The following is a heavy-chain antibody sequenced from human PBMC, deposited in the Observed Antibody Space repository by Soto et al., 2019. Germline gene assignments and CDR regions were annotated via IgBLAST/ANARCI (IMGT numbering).Heavy chain of an antibody. Sequence: GGSLRLSCAASGFTFSSYSMNWVRQAPGKGLEWVSSISSSSSYIYYADSVKGRFTISRDNAKNSLYLQMNSLRAEDTAVYYCARGHPYYDFWSGYLVDYWGQGTLVSVSS. D-gene: IGHD3-3*01. CDR2: ISSSSSYI. CDR1: GFTFSSYS. V-gene: IGHV3-21*01. J-gene: IGHJ4*02. CDR3: ARGHPYYDFWSGYLVDY.